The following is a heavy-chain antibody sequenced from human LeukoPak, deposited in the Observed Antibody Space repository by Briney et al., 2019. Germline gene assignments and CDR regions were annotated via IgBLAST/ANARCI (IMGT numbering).Heavy chain of an antibody. CDR2: IYHSGST. V-gene: IGHV4-30-2*01. CDR1: GGSISSGGYS. Sequence: PSQTLSLTCAVSGGSISSGGYSWSWIRQPPGKGLEWIGYIYHSGSTYYNPSLKSRVTISVDRSKNQFSLKLSSVTAADTAVYYYARVQVNWFDPWGQGTLVTVSS. J-gene: IGHJ5*02. CDR3: ARVQVNWFDP.